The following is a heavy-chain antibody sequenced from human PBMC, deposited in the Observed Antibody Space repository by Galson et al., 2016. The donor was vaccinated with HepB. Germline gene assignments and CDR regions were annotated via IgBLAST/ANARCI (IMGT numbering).Heavy chain of an antibody. J-gene: IGHJ4*02. D-gene: IGHD1-26*01. Sequence: SVKVSCKASGYTFISFGITWMRQAPGQGLEWMGWISPDNGKTKYAQKFQGRVTMTTDTGSRTAYMDLRSLRSDDTAVYFCAGDGRDYTGSYYPPFDYWGQGTLVTVSS. CDR2: ISPDNGKT. V-gene: IGHV1-18*01. CDR3: AGDGRDYTGSYYPPFDY. CDR1: GYTFISFG.